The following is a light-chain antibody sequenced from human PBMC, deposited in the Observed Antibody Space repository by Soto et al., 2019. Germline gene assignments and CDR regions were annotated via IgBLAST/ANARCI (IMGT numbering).Light chain of an antibody. CDR3: QQYGSSPE. CDR2: GAS. CDR1: QSVSSSY. V-gene: IGKV3-20*01. J-gene: IGKJ1*01. Sequence: XXLXXSXGXLALSPRERATLSCRASQSVSSSYLAWYQQKPGQAPRLLIYGASSRATGIPDRFSGSGSGTDFTLTISRLEPEDIAVYYCQQYGSSPEFCQGANVDIK.